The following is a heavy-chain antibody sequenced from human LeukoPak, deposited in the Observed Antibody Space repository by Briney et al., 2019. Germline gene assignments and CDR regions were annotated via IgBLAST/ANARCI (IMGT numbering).Heavy chain of an antibody. CDR2: INPNSGGT. CDR3: ARAWPRGRIVGATTNFDY. D-gene: IGHD1-26*01. J-gene: IGHJ4*02. Sequence: GASVKVSCKASGYTFTGYYMHWVRQAPGQGLEWMGWINPNSGGTNYAQKFQGRVTMTRDTSISTAYMELSRLRSDDTAVYYCARAWPRGRIVGATTNFDYWGQGTLVTVSS. V-gene: IGHV1-2*02. CDR1: GYTFTGYY.